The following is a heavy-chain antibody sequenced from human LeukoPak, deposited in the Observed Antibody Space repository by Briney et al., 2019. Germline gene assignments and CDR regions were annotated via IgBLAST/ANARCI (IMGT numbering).Heavy chain of an antibody. V-gene: IGHV4-39*07. Sequence: SETLSLTCTVSGGSISSSSYYWGWIRQPPGKGLEWIGSIYYSGSTYYNPSLKSRVTISVDTSKNQFSLKLSSVTAADTAVYYCARADLSIAARRRGYYFDYRGQGTLVTVSS. D-gene: IGHD6-6*01. J-gene: IGHJ4*02. CDR3: ARADLSIAARRRGYYFDY. CDR1: GGSISSSSYY. CDR2: IYYSGST.